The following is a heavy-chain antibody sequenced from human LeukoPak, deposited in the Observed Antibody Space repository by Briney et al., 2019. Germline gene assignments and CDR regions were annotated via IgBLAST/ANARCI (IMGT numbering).Heavy chain of an antibody. CDR1: GLTFSSYW. D-gene: IGHD5-12*01. Sequence: GGSLRPSCADSGLTFSSYWVSWARHPPGGGREWRATIKHDGTEKCYADFVKGRFTISRDNAKTSLFLQMDSLRAEDTAVYYCARDAGHSGYDLLDYWGQGTLVTVSS. V-gene: IGHV3-7*01. CDR3: ARDAGHSGYDLLDY. CDR2: IKHDGTEK. J-gene: IGHJ4*02.